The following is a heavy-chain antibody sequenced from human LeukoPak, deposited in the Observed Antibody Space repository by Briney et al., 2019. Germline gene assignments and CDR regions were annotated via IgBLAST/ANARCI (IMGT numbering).Heavy chain of an antibody. CDR2: ISSSSSTK. Sequence: QAGGSLRLSCAASGFTFSSYSMNWVRQAPGKGLEWVSYISSSSSTKYYAASVKGRFTISRDNAKNSLYLQMNSLRAEDTAVYYCARGLDYWGQGTLVTVSS. CDR1: GFTFSSYS. CDR3: ARGLDY. V-gene: IGHV3-48*01. J-gene: IGHJ4*02.